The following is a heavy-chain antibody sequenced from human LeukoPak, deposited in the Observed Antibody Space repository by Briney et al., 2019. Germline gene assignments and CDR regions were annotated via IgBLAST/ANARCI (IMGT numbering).Heavy chain of an antibody. J-gene: IGHJ3*01. Sequence: GGSLRLSCAASGFTFTVYWMSWVRQAPGKGLEWLANINKEGSDQYYGDSVKGRFTISRDNAQNSIYLQVNSLRADDTAVYYCVREVPGIMVAFDLWGQGTMLSVSS. D-gene: IGHD2-2*01. CDR1: GFTFTVYW. CDR3: VREVPGIMVAFDL. CDR2: INKEGSDQ. V-gene: IGHV3-7*04.